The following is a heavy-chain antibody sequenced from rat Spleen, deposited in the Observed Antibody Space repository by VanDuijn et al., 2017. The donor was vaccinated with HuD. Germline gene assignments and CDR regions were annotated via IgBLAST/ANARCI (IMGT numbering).Heavy chain of an antibody. CDR1: GFTFSNYY. V-gene: IGHV5-25*01. CDR2: ISTSGSRT. J-gene: IGHJ1*01. D-gene: IGHD1-2*01. Sequence: EVQLVESGGGLVQPGRSLKLSCAASGFTFSNYYMAWVRQAPKKGLEWVATISTSGSRTDYPASVKGRFTISRDNAKSSLYLQMNSLKSEDTATYYCARHRDYSSYMGSYYWYFDFWGPGTMVTVSS. CDR3: ARHRDYSSYMGSYYWYFDF.